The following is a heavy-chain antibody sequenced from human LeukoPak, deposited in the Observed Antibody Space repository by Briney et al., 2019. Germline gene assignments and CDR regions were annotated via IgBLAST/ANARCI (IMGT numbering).Heavy chain of an antibody. Sequence: PGGSLRLSCAASGFTFSDFYMSWIRQAPGKGLEWVSYISSSSTYTNYADSVKGRFTISRDNAKNTLYLQMNSLRAEDTAVYYCARGHYYGMDVWGQGTTVTVSS. CDR3: ARGHYYGMDV. J-gene: IGHJ6*02. V-gene: IGHV3-11*06. CDR1: GFTFSDFY. CDR2: ISSSSTYT.